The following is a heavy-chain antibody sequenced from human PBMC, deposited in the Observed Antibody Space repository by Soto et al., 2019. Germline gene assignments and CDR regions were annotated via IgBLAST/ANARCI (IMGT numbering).Heavy chain of an antibody. V-gene: IGHV3-33*01. CDR3: ARDKWLGSTVGYYFDY. Sequence: QVQLVESGGGVVQPGRSLRLSCAASGFTFSSYAMHWVRQAPGKGLEWVAVIWYDGSNKYYADSVKGRFIISRDNSKNTLYLQMNSLRAEDTAVYYCARDKWLGSTVGYYFDYWGQGTLVTVSS. CDR2: IWYDGSNK. J-gene: IGHJ4*02. CDR1: GFTFSSYA. D-gene: IGHD5-12*01.